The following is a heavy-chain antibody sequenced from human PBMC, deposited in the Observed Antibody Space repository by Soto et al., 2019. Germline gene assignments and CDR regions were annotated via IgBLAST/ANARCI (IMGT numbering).Heavy chain of an antibody. D-gene: IGHD3-22*01. V-gene: IGHV3-30*18. CDR3: AKDYYDSSGSHDAFDI. J-gene: IGHJ3*02. CDR1: GFTFSSYG. CDR2: ISYDGSNK. Sequence: PGGSLRLSCAASGFTFSSYGMHWVRQAPGKGLEWVAVISYDGSNKYYADSVKGRFTISRDNSKNTLYLQMNSLRAEDTAVYYCAKDYYDSSGSHDAFDIWGQGTMVTVSS.